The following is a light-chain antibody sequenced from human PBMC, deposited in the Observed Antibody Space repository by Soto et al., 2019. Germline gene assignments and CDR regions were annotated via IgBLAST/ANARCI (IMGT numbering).Light chain of an antibody. J-gene: IGLJ2*01. CDR1: NSDIGIYNL. Sequence: QSALTQPASVSGSPGQSITISCTGTNSDIGIYNLVSWYQQHPGKVPKVIIYEVAKRPTGVSDQFSGSESCNTASLTISGLQAEDEADYYCCSYAGTTTFVVFGGGTKLTVL. CDR3: CSYAGTTTFVV. CDR2: EVA. V-gene: IGLV2-23*02.